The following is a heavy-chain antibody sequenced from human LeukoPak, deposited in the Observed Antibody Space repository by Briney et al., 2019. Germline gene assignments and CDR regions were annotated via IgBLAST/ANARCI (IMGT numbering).Heavy chain of an antibody. Sequence: PSETLSLTCAVYGGSFSGHYWNWIRQPPGKGLEWIGEINHSGSTNYNPSLKSRATISVDTSKNQFSLRLSSVTAADTAVYYCARANNWNFAYYGMDVWGQGTTVTVSS. J-gene: IGHJ6*02. CDR1: GGSFSGHY. V-gene: IGHV4-34*01. D-gene: IGHD1-7*01. CDR2: INHSGST. CDR3: ARANNWNFAYYGMDV.